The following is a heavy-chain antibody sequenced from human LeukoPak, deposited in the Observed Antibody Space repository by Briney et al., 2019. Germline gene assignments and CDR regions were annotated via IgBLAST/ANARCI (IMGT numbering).Heavy chain of an antibody. CDR1: ELTFSAYS. CDR2: INPTSSSI. CDR3: VRLRRNSDRSYYYYYYDH. V-gene: IGHV3-21*01. J-gene: IGHJ4*02. D-gene: IGHD3-22*01. Sequence: GGSLRLSCAGSELTFSAYSINWVRQAPGKGLEWVSSINPTSSSIYYADAVGGRFTISTDNAKSSLYLQMNGMTVEDTAVYYCVRLRRNSDRSYYYYYYDHWGQGILVTVSS.